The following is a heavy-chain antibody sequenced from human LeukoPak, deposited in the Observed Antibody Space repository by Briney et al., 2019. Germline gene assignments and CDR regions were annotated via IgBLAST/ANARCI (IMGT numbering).Heavy chain of an antibody. D-gene: IGHD4-17*01. J-gene: IGHJ4*02. CDR3: AKDVPPTVTTGGYFDY. CDR2: ISGSGGST. V-gene: IGHV3-23*01. Sequence: PGGSLRLSCAASGFTFSSYAMSWVRQAPGKGLEWVSAISGSGGSTYYADSVKGRFTISRDNSKNTLYLQMSSLRAEDTAVYYCAKDVPPTVTTGGYFDYWGQGALVTVSS. CDR1: GFTFSSYA.